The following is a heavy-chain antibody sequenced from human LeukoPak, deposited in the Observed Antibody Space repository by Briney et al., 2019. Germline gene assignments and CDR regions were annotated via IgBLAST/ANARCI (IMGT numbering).Heavy chain of an antibody. J-gene: IGHJ4*02. CDR1: GGTFSSYA. CDR2: IIPIFGTA. V-gene: IGHV1-69*06. D-gene: IGHD6-13*01. Sequence: SVKVSCKASGGTFSSYAISWVRQAPGQGLEWMGGIIPIFGTANYAQKFQGRVTITADKSTSTAYMELSSLRSEDTAVYYCARTAAGIPYFDYWGQGTLVTVSS. CDR3: ARTAAGIPYFDY.